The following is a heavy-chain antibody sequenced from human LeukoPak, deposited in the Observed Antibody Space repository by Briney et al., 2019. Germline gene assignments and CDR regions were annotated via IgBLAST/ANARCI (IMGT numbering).Heavy chain of an antibody. CDR2: IYYSGST. V-gene: IGHV4-61*01. CDR1: GYSISSSYY. J-gene: IGHJ6*03. CDR3: ARDRSGYMDV. Sequence: QVQLQESGPGLVKPSETLSLTCTVSGYSISSSYYWSWIRQPPGKGLEWIGYIYYSGSTNYNPSLKSRVTISVDTSKNQFSLKLSSVTAADTAVYYCARDRSGYMDVWGKGTTVTISS.